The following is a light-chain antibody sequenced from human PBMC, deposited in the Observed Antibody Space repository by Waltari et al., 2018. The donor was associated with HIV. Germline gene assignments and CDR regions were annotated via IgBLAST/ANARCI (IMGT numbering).Light chain of an antibody. Sequence: VTSRVTITCRASQGIINFLAWFQQKPGKAPKSLIFSASTLHPGVPSRFSGSGSGTDFTLTISNLQFEDFATYYCQQYNSYPQTFAQGTKV. CDR1: QGIINF. J-gene: IGKJ1*01. CDR3: QQYNSYPQT. CDR2: SAS. V-gene: IGKV1-16*01.